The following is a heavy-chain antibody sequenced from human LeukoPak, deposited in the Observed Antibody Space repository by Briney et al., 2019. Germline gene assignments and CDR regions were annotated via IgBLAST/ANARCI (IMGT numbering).Heavy chain of an antibody. D-gene: IGHD3-10*01. CDR3: AKGPYGLGIYYGMDV. CDR2: IGADGTT. Sequence: GGSLRLSCATSGFTFSNCGMSWVRQPPGKGLQWLSVIGADGTTYYADSVKGRFTVSRDNSENTLYLQMNSLRAEDTAVYYCAKGPYGLGIYYGMDVWGQGTTVTV. J-gene: IGHJ6*02. V-gene: IGHV3-23*01. CDR1: GFTFSNCG.